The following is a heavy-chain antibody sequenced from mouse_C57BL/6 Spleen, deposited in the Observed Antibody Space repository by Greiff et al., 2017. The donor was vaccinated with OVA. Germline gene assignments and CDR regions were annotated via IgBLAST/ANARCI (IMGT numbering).Heavy chain of an antibody. CDR3: ARPYYYGRGAMDY. CDR1: GYTFTSYW. D-gene: IGHD1-1*01. CDR2: IHPNSGST. V-gene: IGHV1-64*01. J-gene: IGHJ4*01. Sequence: VQLQQPGAELVKPGASVKLSCKASGYTFTSYWMHWVKQRPGQGLEWIGMIHPNSGSTNYNEKFKSKATLTVDKSSSTAYMQLSSLTSEDSAVYYCARPYYYGRGAMDYWGQGTSGTVSS.